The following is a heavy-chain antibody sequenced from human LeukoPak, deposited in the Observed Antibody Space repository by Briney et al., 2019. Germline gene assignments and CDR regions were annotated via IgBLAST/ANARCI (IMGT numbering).Heavy chain of an antibody. CDR1: GFTFSSYS. V-gene: IGHV3-21*01. J-gene: IGHJ4*02. D-gene: IGHD3-9*01. CDR3: ARSYYDILPGYKEYYFDY. Sequence: GGSLRLSCAASGFTFSSYSMNWVRQAPGKGLEWVSSISSSSSYIYYADSVKGRFTISRDNAKNSLYLQMNSLRAEDTAVYYCARSYYDILPGYKEYYFDYWGQGTLVTVSS. CDR2: ISSSSSYI.